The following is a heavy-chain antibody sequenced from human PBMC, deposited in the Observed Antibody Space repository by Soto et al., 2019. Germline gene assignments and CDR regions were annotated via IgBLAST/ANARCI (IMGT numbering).Heavy chain of an antibody. J-gene: IGHJ6*02. Sequence: GGSLRLSCVASGFTFDTYGIHWFRQAPCKWLQWVALISYEGSNTYYADSVRGRFTISRDNSKNALYLQMNTLRPEDTGVYYCARVTPGNNLYYFSGLDFWGQGTSVTVSS. V-gene: IGHV3-30-3*01. CDR1: GFTFDTYG. CDR3: ARVTPGNNLYYFSGLDF. D-gene: IGHD1-1*01. CDR2: ISYEGSNT.